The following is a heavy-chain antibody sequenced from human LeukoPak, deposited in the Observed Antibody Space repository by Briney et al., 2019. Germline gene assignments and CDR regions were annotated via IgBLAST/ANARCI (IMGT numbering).Heavy chain of an antibody. Sequence: ASVKVSCKASGYTFTSYAISWVRQAPGQGLGWMGWINPNSGGTNYAQKFQGRVTMTRDTSISTSYMELSRLRSDDTAVYSCARDCRYSGSYYDENESFQDWGQGTLVTVSS. CDR1: GYTFTSYA. V-gene: IGHV1-2*02. J-gene: IGHJ1*01. D-gene: IGHD1-26*01. CDR2: INPNSGGT. CDR3: ARDCRYSGSYYDENESFQD.